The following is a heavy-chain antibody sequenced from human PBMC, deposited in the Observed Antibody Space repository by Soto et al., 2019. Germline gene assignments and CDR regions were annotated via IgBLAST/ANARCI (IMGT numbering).Heavy chain of an antibody. CDR3: ARPPYDFWSGYYLY. CDR1: GFTFSSYA. V-gene: IGHV3-30-3*01. D-gene: IGHD3-3*01. CDR2: ISYDGSNK. J-gene: IGHJ4*02. Sequence: GGSLRLSCAASGFTFSSYAMHWVRQAPGKGLEWVAVISYDGSNKYYADSVKGRFTISRDNSKNTLYLQMNSLRAEDTAVYYCARPPYDFWSGYYLYWGQGTLVTVSS.